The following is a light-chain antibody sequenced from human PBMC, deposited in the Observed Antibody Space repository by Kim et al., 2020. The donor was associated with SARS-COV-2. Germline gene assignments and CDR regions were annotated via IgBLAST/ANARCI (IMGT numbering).Light chain of an antibody. V-gene: IGLV2-14*01. J-gene: IGLJ3*02. CDR2: DVS. Sequence: QSALTQPASVSGSPGQSITIFCSGTSSDVGDYDFVSWYQQYSGKAPKLMIYDVSKRPSGVSNRFSGSKSGNTASLTISGLQAEDEADYYCSSYTSSNSWVFGGGTQLTVL. CDR1: SSDVGDYDF. CDR3: SSYTSSNSWV.